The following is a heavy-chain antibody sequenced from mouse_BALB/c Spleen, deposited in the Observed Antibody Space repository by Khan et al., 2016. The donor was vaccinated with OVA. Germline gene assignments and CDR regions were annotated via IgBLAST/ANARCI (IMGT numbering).Heavy chain of an antibody. D-gene: IGHD1-1*01. CDR1: GYTFTSYW. V-gene: IGHV1S41*01. CDR3: ARSNYYGSGLYAMDY. J-gene: IGHJ4*01. CDR2: IAPGSGST. Sequence: DLVMPGAAVTLSCKASGYTFTSYWINWIKQRPGQGLEWIGRIAPGSGSTSYNDMVKGKATLTVDAYSSTAYIQLSSLSSEDSAVYLCARSNYYGSGLYAMDYWGQGTSVTVSS.